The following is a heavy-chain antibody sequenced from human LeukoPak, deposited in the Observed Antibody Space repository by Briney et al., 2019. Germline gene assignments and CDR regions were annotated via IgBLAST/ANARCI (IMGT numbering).Heavy chain of an antibody. J-gene: IGHJ4*02. CDR2: IDYSATT. Sequence: PSETLSLTCTVSGGSISTYYWSWIRQPPGKGLEWIAYIDYSATTNYNPSLKSRVTISVDTSKNQFSLKLSSVTAADTAVYYCARDSRRELLHAFDIWGQGTLVTVSS. D-gene: IGHD1-26*01. V-gene: IGHV4-59*01. CDR1: GGSISTYY. CDR3: ARDSRRELLHAFDI.